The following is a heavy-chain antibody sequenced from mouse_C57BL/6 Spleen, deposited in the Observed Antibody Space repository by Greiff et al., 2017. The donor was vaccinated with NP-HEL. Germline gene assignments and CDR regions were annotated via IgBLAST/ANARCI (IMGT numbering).Heavy chain of an antibody. Sequence: QVLPSGGCFFQPVGSLPLSFPASLFPFSVSCMHCFPPPPLPGLSWVAYISSGSSTIYYADTVKGRFTISRDNAKNTLFLQMTSLRSEDTAMYYCARDGNFDYWGQGTTLTVSS. CDR1: LFPFSVSC. D-gene: IGHD2-1*01. V-gene: IGHV5-17*01. CDR3: ARDGNFDY. J-gene: IGHJ2*01. CDR2: ISSGSSTI.